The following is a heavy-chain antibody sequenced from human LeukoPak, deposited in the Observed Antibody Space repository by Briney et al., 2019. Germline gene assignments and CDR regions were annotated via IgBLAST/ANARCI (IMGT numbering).Heavy chain of an antibody. CDR2: ISSRSSYI. CDR1: GFTFSSYS. D-gene: IGHD3-22*01. V-gene: IGHV3-21*01. Sequence: PGGSLRLSCAASGFTFSSYSMNWVRQAPAKGPEWVSSISSRSSYIYYADSVKGRFTISRDNAKNSLYLQMNSLRAEDTAVYYCGKDTPAYDSSGYYYPYLDYWGQGTLVTVSS. CDR3: GKDTPAYDSSGYYYPYLDY. J-gene: IGHJ4*02.